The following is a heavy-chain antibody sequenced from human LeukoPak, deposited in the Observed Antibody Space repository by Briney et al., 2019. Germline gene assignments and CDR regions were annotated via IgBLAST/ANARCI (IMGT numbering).Heavy chain of an antibody. J-gene: IGHJ5*02. D-gene: IGHD6-13*01. Sequence: ASVKVSCKASGYTFSAYYIHWVRQAPGQGLEWMGWINPNSDGTNYAQNFQGRVTMTRDTSISTAYMELSSLTSDDTAVYYCAREGIAEPDTNWFDPWGQGTLVTVSS. CDR3: AREGIAEPDTNWFDP. V-gene: IGHV1-2*02. CDR1: GYTFSAYY. CDR2: INPNSDGT.